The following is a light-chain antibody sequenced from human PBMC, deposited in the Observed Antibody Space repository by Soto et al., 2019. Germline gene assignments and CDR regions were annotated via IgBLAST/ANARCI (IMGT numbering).Light chain of an antibody. Sequence: DIQMTQSPSTLSASVGDRVTITCRASQSISSWLAWYQQKPGKAPKSLIYMASNLESGVPSRFRGSGSGTEFTLTISSLQPDDFATYYCQQYNTYPWTFGQGTKVEIK. CDR1: QSISSW. J-gene: IGKJ1*01. CDR2: MAS. CDR3: QQYNTYPWT. V-gene: IGKV1-5*03.